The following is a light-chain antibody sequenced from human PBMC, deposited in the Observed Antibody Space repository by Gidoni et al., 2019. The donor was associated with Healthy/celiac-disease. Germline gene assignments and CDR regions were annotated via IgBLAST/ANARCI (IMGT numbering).Light chain of an antibody. CDR2: KAS. V-gene: IGKV1-5*03. J-gene: IGKJ1*01. CDR1: QSISSW. Sequence: IQMTKSPSTLSASVGDRVTITCRASQSISSWLAWYQQKTGKAPKLLIYKASSLESGVPSRFSGSGSGTEFTLTISSLQPDDFATYYCQQYNSYSWTFGQGTKVEIK. CDR3: QQYNSYSWT.